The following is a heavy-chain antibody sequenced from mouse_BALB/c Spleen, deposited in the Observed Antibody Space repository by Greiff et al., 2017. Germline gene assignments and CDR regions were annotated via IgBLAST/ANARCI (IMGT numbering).Heavy chain of an antibody. D-gene: IGHD1-1*01. J-gene: IGHJ3*01. CDR2: IYPSDSYT. V-gene: IGHV1-69*02. CDR3: TIHYGSSLRFAY. CDR1: GYTFTSYW. Sequence: QVQLQQPGAELVRPGASVKLSCKASGYTFTSYWINWVKQRPGQGLEWIGNIYPSDSYTNYNQKFKDKATLTVDKSSSTAYMQLSSLTSEDSAVYYCTIHYGSSLRFAYWGQGTLVTVSA.